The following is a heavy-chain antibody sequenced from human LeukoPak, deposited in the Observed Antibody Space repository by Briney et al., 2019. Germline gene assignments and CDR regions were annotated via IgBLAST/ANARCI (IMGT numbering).Heavy chain of an antibody. CDR3: ARDLGYYDILTGYSGGAFDY. Sequence: SETLSLTCTVSGGSISSDYFDWDWIRQHGGKGLEWIVYISYSGSTYYNRSLKNRFTISVDTAKNQFSLKLSSVTAADTAVYYCARDLGYYDILTGYSGGAFDYWGQGTLVTVSS. CDR2: ISYSGST. CDR1: GGSISSDYFD. V-gene: IGHV4-31*03. J-gene: IGHJ4*02. D-gene: IGHD3-9*01.